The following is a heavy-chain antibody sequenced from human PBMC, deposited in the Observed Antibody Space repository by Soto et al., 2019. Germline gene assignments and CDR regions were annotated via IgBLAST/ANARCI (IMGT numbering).Heavy chain of an antibody. Sequence: GGSLRLSCAASGFTFSSYAMSWVRQAPGKGLEWVSAISGSGGSTYYADSVKGRFTISRDNSKNTLYLQMNSLRAEDTAVYYCEKAHGYCTNGVCYRSEAFDYWGKGTPVTVSS. V-gene: IGHV3-23*01. CDR3: EKAHGYCTNGVCYRSEAFDY. CDR2: ISGSGGST. CDR1: GFTFSSYA. D-gene: IGHD2-8*01. J-gene: IGHJ4*02.